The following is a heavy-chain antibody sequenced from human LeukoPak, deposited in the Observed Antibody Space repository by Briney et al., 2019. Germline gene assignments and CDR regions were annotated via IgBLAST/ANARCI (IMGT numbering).Heavy chain of an antibody. Sequence: GGSLRLSCAASGFTFSSYAMSWVRQAPGKGLEWVSAISGRGGSTYYADSVKGRFTISRGNSKHTLYLQMNSLRAEDTAVYYCARDPGVSDTRYYSMDVWGQGTTVTVSS. J-gene: IGHJ6*02. V-gene: IGHV3-23*01. CDR1: GFTFSSYA. CDR3: ARDPGVSDTRYYSMDV. D-gene: IGHD5/OR15-5a*01. CDR2: ISGRGGST.